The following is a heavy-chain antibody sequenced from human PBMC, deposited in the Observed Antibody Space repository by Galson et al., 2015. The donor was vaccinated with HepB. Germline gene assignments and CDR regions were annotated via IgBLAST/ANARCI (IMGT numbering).Heavy chain of an antibody. CDR2: IKQDGSEK. V-gene: IGHV3-7*01. CDR3: ARDTFGYCSSTSCYSLDY. CDR1: GFTFSSYW. Sequence: SLRLSCAASGFTFSSYWMSWVRQAPGKGLEWVANIKQDGSEKYYVDSVKGRFTISRDNAKNSLYLQMNSLRAEDTAVYYCARDTFGYCSSTSCYSLDYWGQGTLVTVSS. D-gene: IGHD2-2*01. J-gene: IGHJ4*02.